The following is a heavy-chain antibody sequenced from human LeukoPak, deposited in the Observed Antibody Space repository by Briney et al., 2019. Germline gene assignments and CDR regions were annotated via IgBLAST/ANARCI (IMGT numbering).Heavy chain of an antibody. CDR2: ISHSGST. D-gene: IGHD2-15*01. Sequence: SETLSLTCAVYGGSFSGYYWSWIRQPPGKGLEWIGEISHSGSTNYNPSLKSRVTISVDTSKSQFSLKLSSVTAADTAVYYCARGPYCSGGSCYPAPYYYYGMDVWGQGTTVTVSS. J-gene: IGHJ6*02. CDR3: ARGPYCSGGSCYPAPYYYYGMDV. CDR1: GGSFSGYY. V-gene: IGHV4-34*01.